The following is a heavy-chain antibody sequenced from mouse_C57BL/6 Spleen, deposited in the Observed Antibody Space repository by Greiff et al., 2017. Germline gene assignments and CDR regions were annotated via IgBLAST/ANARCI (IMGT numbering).Heavy chain of an antibody. Sequence: VQLQQSGPELVKPGASVKISCKASGYAFSSSWMNWVKQRPGKGLEWIGLIYPGDGDTNYNGKFKGKATLTADKSSSTAYMQLISLTSEDSAVYFCARSDFYAMDYWGQGTSVTVSS. CDR3: ARSDFYAMDY. CDR2: IYPGDGDT. CDR1: GYAFSSSW. V-gene: IGHV1-82*01. J-gene: IGHJ4*01.